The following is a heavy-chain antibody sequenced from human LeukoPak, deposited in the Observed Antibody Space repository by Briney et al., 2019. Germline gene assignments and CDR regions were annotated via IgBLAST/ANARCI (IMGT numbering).Heavy chain of an antibody. J-gene: IGHJ4*02. CDR2: IKEDGSEK. D-gene: IGHD6-19*01. CDR1: RFTSSSYW. Sequence: GGSLRLSCAASRFTSSSYWMSWVREAPGKGLEGVANIKEDGSEKYYVDSVKGRFTISRDSAKYSLYLQMISLRAEDTAVYYCAREAGYSSGWVFDYWGQGTLVTVSS. CDR3: AREAGYSSGWVFDY. V-gene: IGHV3-7*01.